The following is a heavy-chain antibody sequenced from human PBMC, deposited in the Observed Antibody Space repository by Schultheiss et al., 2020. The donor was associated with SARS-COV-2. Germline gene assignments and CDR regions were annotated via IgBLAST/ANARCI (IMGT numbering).Heavy chain of an antibody. CDR2: FGGPGAGA. CDR3: AKDRKGVYYDSSGSPKNYFDY. V-gene: IGHV3-23*01. CDR1: GFDLRVYA. Sequence: GGSLRLSCAASGFDLRVYAMTWVRQAPGKGLEWVSSFGGPGAGAHYADSVKGRFTVSKDNSKNALLLQMNSLRAEDTAVYYCAKDRKGVYYDSSGSPKNYFDYWGQGTLVTVSS. D-gene: IGHD3-22*01. J-gene: IGHJ4*02.